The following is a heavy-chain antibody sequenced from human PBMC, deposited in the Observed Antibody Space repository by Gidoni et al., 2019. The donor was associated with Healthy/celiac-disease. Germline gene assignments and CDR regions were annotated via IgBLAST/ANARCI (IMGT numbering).Heavy chain of an antibody. Sequence: EVQLVESGGGLVQPGGSLRLSCAASGFTFSSYEMNWVRQAPGKGLEWVSYISSSGSTIYYADSVKGRFTISRDNAKNSLYLQMNSLRAEDTAVYYCARVRGGVSRYSGYQIPGYGMDVWGQGTTVTVSS. CDR3: ARVRGGVSRYSGYQIPGYGMDV. J-gene: IGHJ6*02. CDR1: GFTFSSYE. V-gene: IGHV3-48*03. D-gene: IGHD5-12*01. CDR2: ISSSGSTI.